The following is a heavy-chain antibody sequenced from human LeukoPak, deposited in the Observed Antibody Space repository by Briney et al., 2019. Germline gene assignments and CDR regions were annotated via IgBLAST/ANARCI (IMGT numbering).Heavy chain of an antibody. CDR2: ISGSGGTT. Sequence: PGGSLRLSCAASGFTFSSYAMSWVRQAPGKGLEWVSAISGSGGTTYYADSVKGRFTISRDNSKNTLYLQMNSLRAEDTAVYYCARDQVEGATYFDYWGREPWSPSPQ. CDR3: ARDQVEGATYFDY. V-gene: IGHV3-23*01. CDR1: GFTFSSYA. D-gene: IGHD1-26*01. J-gene: IGHJ4*02.